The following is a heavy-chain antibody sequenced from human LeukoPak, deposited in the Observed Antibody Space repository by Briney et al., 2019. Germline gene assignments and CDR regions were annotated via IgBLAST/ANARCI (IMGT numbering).Heavy chain of an antibody. J-gene: IGHJ4*02. D-gene: IGHD4-11*01. CDR2: ISYSGST. CDR1: GGSINSGGYY. V-gene: IGHV4-31*03. CDR3: TVGPHHYFDS. Sequence: PSQTLSLTCTVSGGSINSGGYYWSWIRQHPGKGLEWTGYISYSGSTYYNPSLKSRVTISLDTSKNQFSLRLSSVGAADTAVYFCTVGPHHYFDSWGQGTLVTVSS.